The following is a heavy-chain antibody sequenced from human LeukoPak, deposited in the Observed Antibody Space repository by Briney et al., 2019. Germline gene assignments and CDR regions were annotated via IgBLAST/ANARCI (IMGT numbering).Heavy chain of an antibody. CDR3: ASLRTIFGVVTGFDY. V-gene: IGHV1-18*01. Sequence: ASVKVSCTASGYTFTSYGISWVRQAPGQGLEWMGWISAYNGNTNYAQKLQGRVTMTTDTSTSTAYMELRSLRSDDTAVYYCASLRTIFGVVTGFDYWGQGTLVTVSS. D-gene: IGHD3-3*01. CDR2: ISAYNGNT. CDR1: GYTFTSYG. J-gene: IGHJ4*02.